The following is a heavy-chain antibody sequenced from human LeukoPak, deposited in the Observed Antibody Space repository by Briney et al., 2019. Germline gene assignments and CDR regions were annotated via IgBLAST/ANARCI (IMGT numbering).Heavy chain of an antibody. CDR1: GYTFTSYY. J-gene: IGHJ6*03. CDR2: INPSGGST. V-gene: IGHV1-46*01. Sequence: ASVKVSCKASGYTFTSYYMHWVRQAPGQGLEWMGIINPSGGSTSYAQKFQGRVTMTRDMSTSTVYMELSSLRSEDTAVYYCARDPIVVVPAATFSGYYYYYMDVWGKGTTVTVSS. CDR3: ARDPIVVVPAATFSGYYYYYMDV. D-gene: IGHD2-2*01.